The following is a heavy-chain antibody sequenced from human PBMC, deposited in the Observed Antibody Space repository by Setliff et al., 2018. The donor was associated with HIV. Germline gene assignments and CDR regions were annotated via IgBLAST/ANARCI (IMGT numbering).Heavy chain of an antibody. J-gene: IGHJ3*01. V-gene: IGHV1-2*06. D-gene: IGHD1-1*01. CDR3: AKGYTWSVVGALDV. Sequence: ASVKVSCKASGYTFTSYAMNWVRQAPGQGLEWMGRIIPNSGAANYAQKFQARVTMTADTSTTAAYMELRSLTSDDTAMYYCAKGYTWSVVGALDVWGQGTRVTVSS. CDR2: IIPNSGAA. CDR1: GYTFTSYA.